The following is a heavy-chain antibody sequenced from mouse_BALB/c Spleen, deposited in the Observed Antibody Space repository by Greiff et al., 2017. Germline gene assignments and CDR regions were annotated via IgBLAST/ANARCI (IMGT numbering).Heavy chain of an antibody. CDR1: GFNIKDTY. CDR2: IDPANGNT. CDR3: ARNLLLRSPYYAMDY. Sequence: EVKLMESGAELVKPGASVKLSCTASGFNIKDTYMHWVKQRPEQGLEWIGRIDPANGNTKYDPKFQGKATITADTSSNTAYLQLSSLTSEDTAVYYCARNLLLRSPYYAMDYWGQGTSVTVSS. V-gene: IGHV14-3*02. J-gene: IGHJ4*01. D-gene: IGHD1-1*01.